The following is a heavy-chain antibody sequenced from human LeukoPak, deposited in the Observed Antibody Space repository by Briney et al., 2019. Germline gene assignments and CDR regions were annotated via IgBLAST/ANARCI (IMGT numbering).Heavy chain of an antibody. CDR3: ARMGIAAADNWFDP. J-gene: IGHJ5*02. D-gene: IGHD6-13*01. CDR2: IYTSGST. CDR1: GGSISSGSYY. V-gene: IGHV4-61*02. Sequence: SETLSLTCTVSGGSISSGSYYWSWIRQPAGKGLEWIGRIYTSGSTNYNPSLKSRVTMSVDTSKNQFSLKLSSVTAADTAVYYCARMGIAAADNWFDPWGQGTLVTVSS.